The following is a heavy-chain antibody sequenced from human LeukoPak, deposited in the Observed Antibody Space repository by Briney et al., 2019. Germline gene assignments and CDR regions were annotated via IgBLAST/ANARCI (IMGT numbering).Heavy chain of an antibody. D-gene: IGHD6-13*01. Sequence: GGSLRLSCEAAGFAFSSYSMHWVRQAPGKGLEWVAAIWPDGSNKYYANSVKGRFTISRDNSKNTLYLQMNSLRAEDTAVYYCAKALRYSSSYKKYYYGMDVWGQGTTVTVPS. J-gene: IGHJ6*02. V-gene: IGHV3-30*02. CDR2: IWPDGSNK. CDR3: AKALRYSSSYKKYYYGMDV. CDR1: GFAFSSYS.